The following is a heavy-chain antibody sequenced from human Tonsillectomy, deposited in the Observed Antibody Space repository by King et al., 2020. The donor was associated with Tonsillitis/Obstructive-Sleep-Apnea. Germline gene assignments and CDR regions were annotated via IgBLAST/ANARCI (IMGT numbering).Heavy chain of an antibody. CDR1: GGSISSSSYY. CDR3: ARTSITVSVPGYYSMDV. CDR2: MFHSGST. J-gene: IGHJ6*03. V-gene: IGHV4-39*01. D-gene: IGHD6-19*01. Sequence: QLQESGPGLVKSSETLSLTCTVSGGSISSSSYYWGWVRQSPGKGLEWIGNMFHSGSTFYKSSLRSRVTISVDTSRNQFYLKLSSVTAADTAVYYCARTSITVSVPGYYSMDVWGRGTTGTVSS.